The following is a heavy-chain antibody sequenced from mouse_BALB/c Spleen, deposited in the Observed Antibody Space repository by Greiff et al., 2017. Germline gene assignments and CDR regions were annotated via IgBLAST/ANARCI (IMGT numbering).Heavy chain of an antibody. Sequence: EVQLQQSGAELVKPGASVKLSCTASGFNIKDTYMHWVKQRPEQGLEWIGRIDPANGNTKYDPNFQGKATITADTSSNTAYLQLSSLTSEDTDVYYCARGGNLLYAMGNWGQGTSVTVSS. D-gene: IGHD2-1*01. J-gene: IGHJ4*01. CDR3: ARGGNLLYAMGN. CDR2: IDPANGNT. CDR1: GFNIKDTY. V-gene: IGHV14-3*02.